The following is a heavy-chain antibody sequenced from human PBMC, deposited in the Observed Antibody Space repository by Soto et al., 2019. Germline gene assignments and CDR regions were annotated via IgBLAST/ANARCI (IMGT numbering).Heavy chain of an antibody. Sequence: PSETLSLTCTVSGGSISSSSYYWGWIRQPPGKGLEWIGSIYYSGSTYYNPPLKSRVTISVDTSKNQFSLKLSSVTAADTAVYYCARHGHGQQQLVFNLSYYYYYYMDVWGKGTTVTVSS. CDR3: ARHGHGQQQLVFNLSYYYYYYMDV. V-gene: IGHV4-39*01. CDR1: GGSISSSSYY. J-gene: IGHJ6*03. CDR2: IYYSGST. D-gene: IGHD6-13*01.